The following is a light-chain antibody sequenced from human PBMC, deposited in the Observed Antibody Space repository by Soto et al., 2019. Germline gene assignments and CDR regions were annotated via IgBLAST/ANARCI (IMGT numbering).Light chain of an antibody. CDR1: SSDIGGYDY. CDR2: DVN. V-gene: IGLV2-14*01. CDR3: PSYASGSSHVV. Sequence: QSVLTQPASVSGSPGQSITLSCTGTSSDIGGYDYVSWYKRHPGRAPKLIIYDVNDRPSGVSNRFSGPKSGNTASLTISGLQAEDQADYYCPSYASGSSHVVFGGGTKLPVL. J-gene: IGLJ2*01.